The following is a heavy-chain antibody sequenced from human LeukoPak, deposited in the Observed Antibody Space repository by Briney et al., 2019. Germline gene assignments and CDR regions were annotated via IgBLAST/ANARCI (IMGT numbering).Heavy chain of an antibody. CDR2: ISGSGGST. V-gene: IGHV3-23*01. CDR1: GITFSTYA. CDR3: AKDLGGSSGWYVGYYYYGMDV. Sequence: GGSLRLSCAASGITFSTYAMSWVRQAPGKGLEWVSAISGSGGSTYYADSVKGRFTISRDNSKNTLYLQMNSLRAEDTAVYYCAKDLGGSSGWYVGYYYYGMDVWGQGTTVTVSS. J-gene: IGHJ6*02. D-gene: IGHD6-19*01.